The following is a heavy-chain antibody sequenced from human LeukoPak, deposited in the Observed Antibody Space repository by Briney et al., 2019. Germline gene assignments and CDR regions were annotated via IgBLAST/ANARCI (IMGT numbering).Heavy chain of an antibody. CDR2: ISSSSSYI. CDR3: ARPDRGYFDYRDAFDI. J-gene: IGHJ3*02. V-gene: IGHV3-21*01. Sequence: GGSLRLSCAASGFTFSSYSMNWVRQAPGKGLEWVSSISSSSSYIYYADSVKGRFTISRDNAKNSLYLQMNSLRAEDTAVYYCARPDRGYFDYRDAFDIWGQGTMVTVSS. D-gene: IGHD3-9*01. CDR1: GFTFSSYS.